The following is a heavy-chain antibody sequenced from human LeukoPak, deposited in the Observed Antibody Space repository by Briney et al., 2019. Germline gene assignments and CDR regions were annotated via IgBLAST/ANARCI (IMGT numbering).Heavy chain of an antibody. J-gene: IGHJ5*02. Sequence: SVKVSCKASGYTFTSYHMQWVRQAPGQGLEWMGGIIPIFGTANYAQKFQGRVTITADRSTSTAYMELSSLRSEDTAVYYCARGLRRTTVTTSFDPWGQGTLVTVSS. CDR2: IIPIFGTA. D-gene: IGHD4-17*01. V-gene: IGHV1-69*06. CDR3: ARGLRRTTVTTSFDP. CDR1: GYTFTSYH.